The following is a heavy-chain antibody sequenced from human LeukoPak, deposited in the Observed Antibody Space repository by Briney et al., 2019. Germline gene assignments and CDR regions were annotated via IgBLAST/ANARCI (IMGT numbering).Heavy chain of an antibody. J-gene: IGHJ4*02. Sequence: GSLRLSCAASGFTFSSYSMNWVRQAPGKGLEWVSSISSSSSYIYYADSVKGRFTISRDNAKNSLYLQMNSLRAEDTAVYYCARGDIVVVPAAMIGNYWGQGTLVTVSS. V-gene: IGHV3-21*01. D-gene: IGHD2-2*01. CDR3: ARGDIVVVPAAMIGNY. CDR2: ISSSSSYI. CDR1: GFTFSSYS.